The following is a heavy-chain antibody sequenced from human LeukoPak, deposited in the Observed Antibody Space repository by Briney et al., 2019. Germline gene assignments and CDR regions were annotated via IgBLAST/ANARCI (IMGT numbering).Heavy chain of an antibody. CDR3: ARNSGYYYDSTGYLL. CDR1: GGSISSSTYY. J-gene: IGHJ4*02. V-gene: IGHV4-39*01. D-gene: IGHD3-22*01. Sequence: SETLSLTCTVSGGSISSSTYYWGWIRQPPGKGLEWIGTISYSGTTYYNPSLKSRVTISIDTSKNQFSLKLSSVTAADTAVYYCARNSGYYYDSTGYLLWGQGTLVTVSS. CDR2: ISYSGTT.